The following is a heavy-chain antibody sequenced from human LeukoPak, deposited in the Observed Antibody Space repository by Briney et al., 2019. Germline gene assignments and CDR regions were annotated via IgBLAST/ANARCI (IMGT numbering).Heavy chain of an antibody. CDR1: GYTFTSYG. Sequence: ASVKVSCKASGYTFTSYGISWVRQAPGQGLEWMGWISAYNGNTNYAQKLQGRVTMTTDTSTSTAYMELRSLRSDDTAVYYCARDVPQWDYDSSGYYWYYFDYWGQGTLVTVSS. V-gene: IGHV1-18*01. J-gene: IGHJ4*02. D-gene: IGHD3-22*01. CDR3: ARDVPQWDYDSSGYYWYYFDY. CDR2: ISAYNGNT.